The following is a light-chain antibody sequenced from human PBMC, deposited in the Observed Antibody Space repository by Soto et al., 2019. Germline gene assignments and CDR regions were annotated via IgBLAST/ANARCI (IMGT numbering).Light chain of an antibody. V-gene: IGKV1-12*01. CDR3: QQRSNWPIT. CDR2: AAS. CDR1: QGISSW. J-gene: IGKJ5*01. Sequence: DIEMTHSPSSVSESVGDRVTITCRASQGISSWLAWYKQKPGKAPKLPIYAASSLQSGVPSRFSGSGSGTDFTLTISSLEPEDFAVYYCQQRSNWPITSGQGTRLEI.